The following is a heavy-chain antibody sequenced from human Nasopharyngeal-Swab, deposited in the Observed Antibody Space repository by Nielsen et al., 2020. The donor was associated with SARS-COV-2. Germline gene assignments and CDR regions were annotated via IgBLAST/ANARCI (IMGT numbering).Heavy chain of an antibody. V-gene: IGHV1-2*06. CDR2: IHPHSGGA. J-gene: IGHJ4*02. D-gene: IGHD2-21*02. Sequence: ASVKVSRKASGYTFTDNYIHWVRQAPGQGLEWMGRIHPHSGGANFAQKFQGRVSMTRDTSITTAYVELSSLRSDDTAVYYCAREAYCGRDCLLFDYWSQGTLVTVSS. CDR3: AREAYCGRDCLLFDY. CDR1: GYTFTDNY.